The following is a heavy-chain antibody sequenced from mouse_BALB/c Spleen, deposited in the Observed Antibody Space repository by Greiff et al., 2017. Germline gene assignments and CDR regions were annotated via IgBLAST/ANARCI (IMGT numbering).Heavy chain of an antibody. V-gene: IGHV1S132*01. D-gene: IGHD2-12*01. CDR3: AKRGISSY. Sequence: LMESGAELVKPGASVKLSCKTSGYTFTSYWIQWVKQRPGQGLGWIGEIFPGTGTTYYNEKFKGKATLTIDTSSSTAYMQLSSLTSEDSAVYFCAKRGISSYWGQGTLVTVSA. J-gene: IGHJ3*01. CDR1: GYTFTSYW. CDR2: IFPGTGTT.